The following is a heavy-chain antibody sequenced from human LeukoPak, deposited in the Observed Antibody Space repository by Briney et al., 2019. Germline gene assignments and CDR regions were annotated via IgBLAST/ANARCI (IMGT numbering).Heavy chain of an antibody. CDR1: GFTFDDYA. J-gene: IGHJ4*02. D-gene: IGHD1-26*01. CDR3: ARGIVGAAIEGFGDY. CDR2: ISWNSGSI. V-gene: IGHV3-9*01. Sequence: GGSLRLSCAASGFTFDDYAMHWVRQAPGKGLEWVSGISWNSGSIGYADSVKGRFTISRDNAKNSLYLQMNSLRDEDTAFYYCARGIVGAAIEGFGDYWGQGTPVTVSS.